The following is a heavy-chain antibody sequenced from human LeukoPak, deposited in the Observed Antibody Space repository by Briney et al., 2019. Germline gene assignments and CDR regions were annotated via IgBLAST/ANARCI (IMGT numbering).Heavy chain of an antibody. D-gene: IGHD2-2*01. Sequence: SETLSLTCAVYGGSFSGYYWSWIRQPPGKGLEWIGEINHSGSTNYNPSLKSRVTISVDTSKNQFSLKLSSVTAADTAVYYCARETGAGDIVVVRAGEGFDPWGQGTLVTVSS. CDR2: INHSGST. CDR1: GGSFSGYY. CDR3: ARETGAGDIVVVRAGEGFDP. J-gene: IGHJ5*02. V-gene: IGHV4-34*01.